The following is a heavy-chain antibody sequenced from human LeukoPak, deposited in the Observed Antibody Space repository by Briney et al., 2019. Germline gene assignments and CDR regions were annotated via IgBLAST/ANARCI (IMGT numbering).Heavy chain of an antibody. J-gene: IGHJ6*03. Sequence: PSETLSLTCAVYGGSFSGYYWSWIRQPPGKGLEWIGEINHSGSTNYNPSLKSRVTISVDTSKNQFSLKLSSVTAADTAVYYCARVVTMVRGVIMTRYYYMDVWGKGTTVTISS. V-gene: IGHV4-34*01. CDR3: ARVVTMVRGVIMTRYYYMDV. CDR1: GGSFSGYY. D-gene: IGHD3-10*01. CDR2: INHSGST.